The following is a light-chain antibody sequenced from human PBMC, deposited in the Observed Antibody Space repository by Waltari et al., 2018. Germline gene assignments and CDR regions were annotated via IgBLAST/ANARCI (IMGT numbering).Light chain of an antibody. CDR1: SSVVGGYDF. J-gene: IGLJ3*02. CDR3: CSHAGSDTFWV. V-gene: IGLV2-11*01. Sequence: QSALTQPRSVSGPPGQSVTISCTGTSSVVGGYDFLSWYQQHPGKAPKLIMYYVSQRPSGVPDRFSGSKSGNTASLTITGLQAEDEAEYYCCSHAGSDTFWVFGGGTKVTVL. CDR2: YVS.